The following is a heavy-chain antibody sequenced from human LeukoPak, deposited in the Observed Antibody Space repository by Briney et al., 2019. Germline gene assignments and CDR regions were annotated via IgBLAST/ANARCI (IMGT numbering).Heavy chain of an antibody. CDR1: GGSISSGSYY. J-gene: IGHJ4*02. V-gene: IGHV4-61*02. CDR3: ARWRYGSGKYFDY. Sequence: SQTLSLTCTVSGGSISSGSYYWSWIRQPAGKGLEWVGRIYTSGSTNYNPSLKSRVTISVDTSKNQFSLKLSSVTAADTAVYYCARWRYGSGKYFDYWGQGTLVTVSS. CDR2: IYTSGST. D-gene: IGHD3-10*01.